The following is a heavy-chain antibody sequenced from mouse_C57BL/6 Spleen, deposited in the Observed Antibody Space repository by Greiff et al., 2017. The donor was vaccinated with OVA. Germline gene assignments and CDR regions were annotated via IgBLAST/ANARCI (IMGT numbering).Heavy chain of an antibody. CDR1: GFTFSDYG. CDR2: ISSGSSTI. CDR3: ARGGRLGPFYFDY. J-gene: IGHJ2*01. D-gene: IGHD4-1*01. Sequence: EVQLVESGGGLVKPGGSLKLSCAASGFTFSDYGMHWVRQAPEKGLEWVAYISSGSSTIYYADTVKGRFTISRDNAKNTLFLQMTSLRSEDTAMYYCARGGRLGPFYFDYWGQGTTLTVSS. V-gene: IGHV5-17*01.